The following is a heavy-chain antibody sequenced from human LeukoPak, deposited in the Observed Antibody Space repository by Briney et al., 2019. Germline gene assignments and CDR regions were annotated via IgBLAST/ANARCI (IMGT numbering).Heavy chain of an antibody. V-gene: IGHV3-7*01. CDR3: ARGPTYYDFWSGLKVSDF. CDR2: IKHDGSEK. D-gene: IGHD3-3*01. J-gene: IGHJ4*02. CDR1: GFTFSSYW. Sequence: PGGSLRLSCAASGFTFSSYWMSWVRQAPGKGLEWVANIKHDGSEKFYVDSVKGRFTISRDNAKNSLYLQMNSLRAEDTAVYYCARGPTYYDFWSGLKVSDFWGQGTLVTVSS.